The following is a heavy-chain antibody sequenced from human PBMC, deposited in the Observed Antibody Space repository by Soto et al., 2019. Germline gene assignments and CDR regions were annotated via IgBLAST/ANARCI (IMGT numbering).Heavy chain of an antibody. V-gene: IGHV3-23*01. CDR3: TKVRGDPV. J-gene: IGHJ6*04. CDR2: ISAGRST. D-gene: IGHD4-17*01. Sequence: VQVLESGGDLVQPGGSLRLSCAASGFTFSNYAMNWVRQAPGKGPEWVSGISAGRSTYYADSVKGRFTISRDNSKSTLFLQMDSLRAEDTALYYSTKVRGDPVWGKGTTVTVSS. CDR1: GFTFSNYA.